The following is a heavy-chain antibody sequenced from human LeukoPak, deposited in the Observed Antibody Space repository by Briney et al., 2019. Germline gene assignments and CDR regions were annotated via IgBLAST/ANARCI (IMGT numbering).Heavy chain of an antibody. Sequence: SETLSLTCTVSGGSISSYYWSWIRQPAGKGLEWIGRIYTSGSTNYNPSLKSRVTMSVDTSRNQFSLKLSSVTAADTAVYYCARDPYGDYVAGYYFDYWGQGTLVTVSS. J-gene: IGHJ4*02. CDR2: IYTSGST. D-gene: IGHD4-17*01. V-gene: IGHV4-4*07. CDR1: GGSISSYY. CDR3: ARDPYGDYVAGYYFDY.